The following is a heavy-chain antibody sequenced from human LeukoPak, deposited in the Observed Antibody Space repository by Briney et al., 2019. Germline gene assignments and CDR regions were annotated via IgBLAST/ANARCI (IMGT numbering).Heavy chain of an antibody. CDR3: VREIGWFDP. Sequence: GGSLRLSCAASGFTVSSNYMSWVRQAPGKGLEWVSVISDSGGSTYYADSVKGRFTISRDNSKNTLYLQMNSLTAEDTAVYYCVREIGWFDPWGQGTLVTVSS. J-gene: IGHJ5*02. CDR1: GFTVSSNY. V-gene: IGHV3-23*01. CDR2: ISDSGGST.